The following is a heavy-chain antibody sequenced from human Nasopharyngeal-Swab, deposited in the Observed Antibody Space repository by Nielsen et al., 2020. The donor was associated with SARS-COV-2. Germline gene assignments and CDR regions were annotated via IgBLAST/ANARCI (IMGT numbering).Heavy chain of an antibody. CDR1: GFTFDDYA. CDR2: MGWNTNNI. V-gene: IGHV3-9*01. Sequence: SLKISCAASGFTFDDYAMHWVRQAPGKGLEWVSGMGWNTNNIGYADSVKGRFTISRDNAKNSLYLQMNSLRAEDTALYYCVKDRWAIAGAGTVFDSWGQGTLVNVSS. CDR3: VKDRWAIAGAGTVFDS. D-gene: IGHD6-13*01. J-gene: IGHJ4*02.